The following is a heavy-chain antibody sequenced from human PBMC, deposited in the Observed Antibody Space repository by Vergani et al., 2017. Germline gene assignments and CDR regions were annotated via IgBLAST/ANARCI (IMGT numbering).Heavy chain of an antibody. V-gene: IGHV3-64D*06. CDR1: GFTFSSYA. D-gene: IGHD4-17*01. CDR2: ISSNGGST. J-gene: IGHJ4*02. CDR3: VKGGADYGYYAGY. Sequence: EVQLVESGGGLVQPGGSLRLSCSASGFTFSSYAMHWVRPAPGKGLEYVSAISSNGGSTYYADSVKGRFTIARDNSKNTLYLQMSSLGAEDTAVYYCVKGGADYGYYAGYWGQGTLVTVSS.